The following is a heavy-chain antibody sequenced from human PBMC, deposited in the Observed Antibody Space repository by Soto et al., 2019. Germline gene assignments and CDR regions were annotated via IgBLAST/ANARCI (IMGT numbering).Heavy chain of an antibody. D-gene: IGHD2-15*01. Sequence: EVQLVASGGGLVQPGRSLRLSCAASGFTFDDYAMHWVRQAPGKGLEWVSGISWNSGSIGYADSVKGRFTISRDNAKNSLYLQMNSLRAEDTALYYCAKAYCSGGSCYSWIDAFDIWGQGTMVTVSS. V-gene: IGHV3-9*01. J-gene: IGHJ3*02. CDR3: AKAYCSGGSCYSWIDAFDI. CDR2: ISWNSGSI. CDR1: GFTFDDYA.